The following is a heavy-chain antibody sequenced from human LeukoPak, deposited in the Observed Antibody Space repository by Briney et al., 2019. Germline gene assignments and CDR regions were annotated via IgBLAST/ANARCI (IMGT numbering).Heavy chain of an antibody. CDR3: ARHGVVVSNYCYMDV. CDR1: GGSISSGSYY. J-gene: IGHJ6*03. Sequence: SQTLSLTCTASGGSISSGSYYWSWIRQPAGKGLEWIGRIYTSGSTNNNPSLKSRVTISVDTSKNQFSLKLSSVTAADTAVYYCARHGVVVSNYCYMDVWGKGTTVTVSS. V-gene: IGHV4-61*02. D-gene: IGHD2-15*01. CDR2: IYTSGST.